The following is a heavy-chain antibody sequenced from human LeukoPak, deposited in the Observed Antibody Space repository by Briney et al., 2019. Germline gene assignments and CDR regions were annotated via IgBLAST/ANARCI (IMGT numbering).Heavy chain of an antibody. CDR1: GGSISSSSYY. V-gene: IGHV4-39*01. J-gene: IGHJ5*02. Sequence: SETLSLTCTVSGGSISSSSYYWGWIRQPPGTGLEWIGSIYYSGSTYYNPSLKSRVTISVDTSKNQFSLKLSSVTAADTAVYYCARLVAGDSSGYYFGENWFDPWGQGTLVTVSS. CDR2: IYYSGST. CDR3: ARLVAGDSSGYYFGENWFDP. D-gene: IGHD3-22*01.